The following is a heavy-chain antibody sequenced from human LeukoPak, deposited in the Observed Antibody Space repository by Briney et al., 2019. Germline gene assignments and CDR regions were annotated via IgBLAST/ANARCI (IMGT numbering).Heavy chain of an antibody. Sequence: GGSLRLSCAASGFTFSNYAMSWVSQAPGKGLDWVSVISGNGGSTYYADSLGGRFTISRDNSQDMVHLQMNSLKVEDTATYYCGKEGGAWGQGTKVTVSS. CDR3: GKEGGA. CDR1: GFTFSNYA. D-gene: IGHD3-16*01. CDR2: ISGNGGST. V-gene: IGHV3-23*01. J-gene: IGHJ5*02.